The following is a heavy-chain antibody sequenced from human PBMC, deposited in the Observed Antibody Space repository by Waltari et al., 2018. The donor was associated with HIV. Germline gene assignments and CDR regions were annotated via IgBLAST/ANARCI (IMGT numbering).Heavy chain of an antibody. CDR1: GFNFRNYN. CDR2: ISSTSSHI. V-gene: IGHV3-21*01. J-gene: IGHJ4*02. CDR3: ATDLLDF. Sequence: DVQLVASGGGLVKPGGSLRLSCTASGFNFRNYNMNWVRQAPGKGLEGVSSISSTSSHIFYANSVRGRFTISRDNSKNSLYLQMKSLTADDTAVYYCATDLLDFWGQGTLVIVSS.